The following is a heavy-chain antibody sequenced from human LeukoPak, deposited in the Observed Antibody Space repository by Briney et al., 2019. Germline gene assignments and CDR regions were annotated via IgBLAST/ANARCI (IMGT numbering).Heavy chain of an antibody. CDR2: IYYSGNT. CDR3: TRLVMTTVLGGLDI. D-gene: IGHD2-21*02. Sequence: YPSETLSLTCTVSGGSISSHYWSWIRQPPVKALEWIGHIYYSGNTNYNPSLKSRVTISVDTSKNQFSLKLSSVTAADTAVYYCTRLVMTTVLGGLDIWGQGTMVTVSP. CDR1: GGSISSHY. V-gene: IGHV4-59*08. J-gene: IGHJ3*02.